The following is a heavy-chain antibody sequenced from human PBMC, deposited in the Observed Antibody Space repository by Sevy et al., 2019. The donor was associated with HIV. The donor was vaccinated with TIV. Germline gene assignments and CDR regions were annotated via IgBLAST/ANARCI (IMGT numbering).Heavy chain of an antibody. Sequence: GSLRLSCAASGFTFSSYWMHWVRQAPGKGLVWVSRINSDGSSTSYADSVKGRFTISRDNAKNTLYLQMNSLRAEDTAVYYCARETGYPAFDYWGQGTLVTVSS. CDR2: INSDGSST. CDR3: ARETGYPAFDY. D-gene: IGHD1-1*01. V-gene: IGHV3-74*01. CDR1: GFTFSSYW. J-gene: IGHJ4*02.